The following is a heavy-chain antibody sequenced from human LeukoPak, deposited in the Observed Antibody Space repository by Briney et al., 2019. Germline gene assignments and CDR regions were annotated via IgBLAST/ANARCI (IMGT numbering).Heavy chain of an antibody. J-gene: IGHJ4*02. V-gene: IGHV3-7*02. D-gene: IGHD3-16*01. CDR3: ARGGGRYSSY. Sequence: TLRLSCAASGFSFSGHWMNWIRQPPGKGLESMANIKADGSEKYYVNSVMGRFTISRDNAKNSLYLQMNSLRAEDTAVYYCARGGGRYSSYWGQGTLVTVSS. CDR2: IKADGSEK. CDR1: GFSFSGHW.